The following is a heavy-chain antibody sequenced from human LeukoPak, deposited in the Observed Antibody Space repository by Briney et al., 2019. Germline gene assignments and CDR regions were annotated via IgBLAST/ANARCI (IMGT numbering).Heavy chain of an antibody. CDR2: INIDGGTT. D-gene: IGHD1-1*01. Sequence: PGGSLRLSCAASGFTFSSYWMHWVRQAPGKGLVWVSRINIDGGTTTYVDSVKGQFTISRDNAKNMLYLQMNSLRAEDTAVYYCARDPNGNWWFDPWGQGTLVTVSS. V-gene: IGHV3-74*01. J-gene: IGHJ5*02. CDR1: GFTFSSYW. CDR3: ARDPNGNWWFDP.